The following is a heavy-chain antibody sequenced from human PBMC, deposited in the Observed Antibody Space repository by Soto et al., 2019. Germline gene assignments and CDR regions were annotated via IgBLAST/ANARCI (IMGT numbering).Heavy chain of an antibody. V-gene: IGHV3-30*18. D-gene: IGHD4-4*01. CDR3: AKDLEDYNHEYKFDY. Sequence: GGSLRLSCVASGFTFSNYGMHWVRQAPGKGLEWVAVMSFEGSNEYYADSVKGRFTVSRDNSKNTLYLQMNSLRAEDTAVYYCAKDLEDYNHEYKFDYWGQGSLVTVSS. CDR2: MSFEGSNE. J-gene: IGHJ4*02. CDR1: GFTFSNYG.